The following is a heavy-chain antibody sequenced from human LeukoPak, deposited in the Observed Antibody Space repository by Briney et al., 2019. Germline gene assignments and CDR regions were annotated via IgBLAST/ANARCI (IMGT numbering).Heavy chain of an antibody. CDR2: ISGSGGST. CDR1: GFTFSSYA. V-gene: IGHV3-23*01. D-gene: IGHD3-16*02. Sequence: GGSLRLSCAASGFTFSSYAMSWVRQAPGKGLEWVSAISGSGGSTYYADSVKGRFTISRDNSKNTLYLQMNSLRAEDTAVYYCAKGDYVWGSYRYTSFDYWGQGTLVTVS. J-gene: IGHJ4*02. CDR3: AKGDYVWGSYRYTSFDY.